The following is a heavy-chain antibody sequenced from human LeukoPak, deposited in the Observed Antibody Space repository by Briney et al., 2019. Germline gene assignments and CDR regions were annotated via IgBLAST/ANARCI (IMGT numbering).Heavy chain of an antibody. CDR1: GCTVSGYY. J-gene: IGHJ4*02. CDR3: ERRAKGSGSYDY. CDR2: IYYSGST. Sequence: WESLSLTCSVSGCTVSGYYWSWIRQPPGKGLEWVSFIYYSGSTNYNPSVKGRFTISRDTSKNPFSLKLSCLSAADTAVYYCERRAKGSGSYDYWGKRALVIVSS. V-gene: IGHV4-59*02. D-gene: IGHD1-26*01.